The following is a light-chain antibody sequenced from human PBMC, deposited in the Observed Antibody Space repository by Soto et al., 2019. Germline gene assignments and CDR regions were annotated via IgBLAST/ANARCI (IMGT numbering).Light chain of an antibody. CDR2: AAS. CDR1: QSISSY. J-gene: IGKJ2*01. V-gene: IGKV1-39*01. CDR3: QQSYSTPTT. Sequence: DIQMTQSPSSLSASVGDRVTITCRASQSISSYLNWYQQKPGKAPKLLIYAASSLQSGVPSRFSVSVSDTDFTLSISSLQPEDFATYYCQQSYSTPTTFGQGTKLEIK.